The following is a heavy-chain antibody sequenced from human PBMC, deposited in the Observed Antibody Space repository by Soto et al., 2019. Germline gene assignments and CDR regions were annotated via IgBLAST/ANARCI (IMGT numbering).Heavy chain of an antibody. V-gene: IGHV3-23*01. CDR1: GFTFSSYA. CDR2: ISGSGGST. J-gene: IGHJ4*02. D-gene: IGHD1-26*01. Sequence: EVQLLASGGGLVQPGGSLGLSCAASGFTFSSYAMRWVRQAPGKGLEWVAAISGSGGSTYYADSVKGPFTTSRDKSKNTLYLQMNSLRAEDTAVYYCARRGSGSYYDYWGQGTLVTVSS. CDR3: ARRGSGSYYDY.